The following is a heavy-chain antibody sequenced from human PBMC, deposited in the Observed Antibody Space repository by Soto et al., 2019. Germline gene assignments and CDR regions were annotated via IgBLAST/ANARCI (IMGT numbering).Heavy chain of an antibody. CDR3: ARIRSYYDSSAYRGVFDI. V-gene: IGHV2-70*11. Sequence: GSGPTLVNPKQTLTLTCTFSGFPLSSSGMCMSWIRQPPGKALEWLARIDWDDDKYYTTSLKTRLTISKDTSKNQVVLAMTNMVPVDTATYYCARIRSYYDSSAYRGVFDIWGQGTMVTVSS. CDR1: GFPLSSSGMC. D-gene: IGHD3-22*01. J-gene: IGHJ3*02. CDR2: IDWDDDK.